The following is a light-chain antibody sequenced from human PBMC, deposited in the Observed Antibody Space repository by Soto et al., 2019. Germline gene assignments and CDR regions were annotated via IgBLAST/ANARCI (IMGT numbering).Light chain of an antibody. J-gene: IGLJ1*01. V-gene: IGLV2-23*02. Sequence: QSVLTQPASVSGSPGQSITIPCTGTSGDVGGYNLVSWYQQHPGKAPKLMIYEVTKRPSGVSNRFSGSKSGNTASLTISGLQQDEDAYYYCCSYAGNSEVFGTGTKVTVL. CDR3: CSYAGNSEV. CDR2: EVT. CDR1: SGDVGGYNL.